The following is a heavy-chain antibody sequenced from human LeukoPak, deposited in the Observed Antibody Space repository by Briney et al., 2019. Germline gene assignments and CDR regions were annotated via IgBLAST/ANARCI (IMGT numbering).Heavy chain of an antibody. J-gene: IGHJ3*02. CDR2: TSSNSNYI. V-gene: IGHV3-21*01. D-gene: IGHD2/OR15-2a*01. CDR1: GFTFSTYS. Sequence: GGSLRLSCAASGFTFSTYSMNWVRPPPGKGLEWVSSTSSNSNYIFNADSVKGRFTNSRDNAKYSLYLQMNSLRAEDTAVYYCARDPGFYGNAFDIGGQGTMVTVSS. CDR3: ARDPGFYGNAFDI.